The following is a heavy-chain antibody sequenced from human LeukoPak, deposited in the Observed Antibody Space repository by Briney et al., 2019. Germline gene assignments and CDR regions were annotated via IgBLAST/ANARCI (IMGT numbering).Heavy chain of an antibody. CDR1: GGSISSSSYS. CDR3: AREYYYDSSGQGGAFDI. CDR2: IYYSGST. D-gene: IGHD3-22*01. V-gene: IGHV4-39*07. J-gene: IGHJ3*02. Sequence: SETLSLTCTVSGGSISSSSYSWGWIRQPPGKGLEWIGSIYYSGSTYYNPSLKSRVTISVDTSKNQFSLKLSSVTAADTAVYYCAREYYYDSSGQGGAFDIWGQGTMVTVSS.